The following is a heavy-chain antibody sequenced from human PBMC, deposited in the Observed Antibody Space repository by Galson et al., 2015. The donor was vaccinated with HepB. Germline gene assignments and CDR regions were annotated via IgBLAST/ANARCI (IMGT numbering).Heavy chain of an antibody. J-gene: IGHJ5*02. CDR2: LYQSGST. CDR1: GGSISSDY. D-gene: IGHD3-3*01. V-gene: IGHV4-59*01. Sequence: SETLSLTCTVSGGSISSDYWSWIRQPPGKGLEWIGDLYQSGSTNYNPSLESRVTISVDTSKNQFSLKLSSVTAADTAVYYCARMVGIIGVVMEDNWLDPWGQGTLVTVSS. CDR3: ARMVGIIGVVMEDNWLDP.